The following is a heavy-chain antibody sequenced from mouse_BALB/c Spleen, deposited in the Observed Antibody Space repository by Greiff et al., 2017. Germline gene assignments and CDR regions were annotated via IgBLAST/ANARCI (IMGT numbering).Heavy chain of an antibody. CDR1: GYAFSSSW. J-gene: IGHJ4*01. CDR3: ARNYGYAMDY. Sequence: AQLQQSGPELVKPGASVKISCKASGYAFSSSWMNWVKQRPGQGLEWIGRIYPGDGDTNYNGKFKGKATLTADKSSSTAYMQLSSLTSVDSAVYFCARNYGYAMDYWGQGTSVTVSS. CDR2: IYPGDGDT. V-gene: IGHV1-82*01. D-gene: IGHD1-1*01.